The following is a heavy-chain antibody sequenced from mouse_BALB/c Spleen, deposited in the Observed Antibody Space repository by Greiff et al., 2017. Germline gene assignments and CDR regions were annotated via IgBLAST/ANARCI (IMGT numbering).Heavy chain of an antibody. CDR1: GFSLTSYG. CDR2: IWSGGST. Sequence: QVQLQQSGPGLVQPSQSLSITCTVSGFSLTSYGVHWVRQSPGKGLEWLGVIWSGGSTDYNAAFISRLSISKDNSKSQVFFKMNSLQANDTAIYYCARIYYDYDGGWFAYWGQGTLVTVSA. CDR3: ARIYYDYDGGWFAY. V-gene: IGHV2-2*02. J-gene: IGHJ3*01. D-gene: IGHD2-4*01.